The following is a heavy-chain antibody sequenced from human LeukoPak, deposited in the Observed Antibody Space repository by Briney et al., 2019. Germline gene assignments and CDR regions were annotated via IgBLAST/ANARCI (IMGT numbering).Heavy chain of an antibody. Sequence: GGSLRLSCAASGFTFSSYWMSWVRQAPGKGLEWVANIKQDGSEKYYVDSVKGRFTISRDNAKNSLYLQMNSLRAEDTAVYYCARDNVRYFDWSAEDAFDIWGQGTMVTVSS. CDR3: ARDNVRYFDWSAEDAFDI. CDR2: IKQDGSEK. CDR1: GFTFSSYW. D-gene: IGHD3-9*01. V-gene: IGHV3-7*01. J-gene: IGHJ3*02.